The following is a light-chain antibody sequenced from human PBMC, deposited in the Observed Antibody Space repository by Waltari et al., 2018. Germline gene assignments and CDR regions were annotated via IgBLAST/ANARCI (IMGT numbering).Light chain of an antibody. CDR1: NIGRKG. CDR2: DDR. Sequence: SYVLTQPPSVSVAPGQTARIPCGGTNIGRKGVHRYQQKPGQAPVLVVYDDRDRPSGIPERFSGSNSGNPATLTISRVAAGDEADYYCQVWDSSSDHVVFGGGTKLTVL. V-gene: IGLV3-21*02. J-gene: IGLJ2*01. CDR3: QVWDSSSDHVV.